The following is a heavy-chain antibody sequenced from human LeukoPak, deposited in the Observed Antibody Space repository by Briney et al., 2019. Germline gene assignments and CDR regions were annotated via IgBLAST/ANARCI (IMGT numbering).Heavy chain of an antibody. CDR3: SRLGVVPAGNIDS. V-gene: IGHV4-38-2*01. J-gene: IGHJ4*02. CDR1: GYSISSGYY. D-gene: IGHD3-3*01. CDR2: IYYRGST. Sequence: SETLSLTCAVSGYSISSGYYWGWIRQPPGKGLEWIGNIYYRGSTYYNPSLKSRVTISVDTSKNQFSLRLTSVTAADTAVYYCSRLGVVPAGNIDSWGQGALVAVSS.